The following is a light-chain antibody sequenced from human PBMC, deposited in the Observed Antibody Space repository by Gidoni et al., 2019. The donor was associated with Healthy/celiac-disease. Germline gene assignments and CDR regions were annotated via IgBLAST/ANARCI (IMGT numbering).Light chain of an antibody. Sequence: YELTQPLSVSVSSGQTASITCSGDKLGDKYACCYQQKPGQSPVLVIYQASKRPSGIPERFSGSNSGNTATLTISGTQAMDEADYYWQAWDSSTGEVFGGGTKLTVL. CDR3: QAWDSSTGEV. CDR1: KLGDKY. CDR2: QAS. J-gene: IGLJ2*01. V-gene: IGLV3-1*01.